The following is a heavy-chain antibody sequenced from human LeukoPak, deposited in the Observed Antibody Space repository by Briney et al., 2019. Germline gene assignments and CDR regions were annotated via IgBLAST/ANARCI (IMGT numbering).Heavy chain of an antibody. CDR2: IKLDGSDK. Sequence: GGSLRPSCAASGFTFTNYWMSWVRQAPGKGLEWVAHIKLDGSDKYYVDSVKGRFTISRDNAKNSLYLQMNSLRAEDTAVYYCARGGSYPDHWGQGTLVTVSS. D-gene: IGHD1-26*01. J-gene: IGHJ4*02. CDR1: GFTFTNYW. CDR3: ARGGSYPDH. V-gene: IGHV3-7*01.